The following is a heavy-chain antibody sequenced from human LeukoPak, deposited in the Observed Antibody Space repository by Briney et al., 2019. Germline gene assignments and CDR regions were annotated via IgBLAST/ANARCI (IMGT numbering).Heavy chain of an antibody. D-gene: IGHD3-22*01. V-gene: IGHV3-21*01. CDR1: GFTFSSYT. CDR3: AREPYYDSSGYLDY. Sequence: GGSLRLSCATSGFTFSSYTMNWVREAPGKALEWVSSISSSSSYIYYADSVKGRFTISRDNAKNSLYLQMNSLRAEDTAVYYCAREPYYDSSGYLDYWGQGTLVTVSS. J-gene: IGHJ4*02. CDR2: ISSSSSYI.